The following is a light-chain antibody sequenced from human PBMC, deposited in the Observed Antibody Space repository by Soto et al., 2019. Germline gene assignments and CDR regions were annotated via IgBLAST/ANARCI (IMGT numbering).Light chain of an antibody. J-gene: IGKJ1*01. CDR3: QQYYSTPRT. Sequence: DIVMTQSPDSLAVSLGERATINCKSNQSVLYNSDNTNYLAWYQQKSGQPPKLLIYWASTRESGVPDRFSGSGSGTDFTLTISSLQAEDVALYYCQQYYSTPRTFGQGTKVEIK. CDR1: QSVLYNSDNTNY. V-gene: IGKV4-1*01. CDR2: WAS.